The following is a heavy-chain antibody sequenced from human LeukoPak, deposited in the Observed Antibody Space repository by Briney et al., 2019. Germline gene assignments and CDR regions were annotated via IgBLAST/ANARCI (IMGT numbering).Heavy chain of an antibody. CDR2: IYPGDSDT. CDR1: GYSFASYW. D-gene: IGHD2-2*01. J-gene: IGHJ4*02. CDR3: ARQWGDCSSTSCYSAY. Sequence: GESLKISCKGSGYSFASYWIAWVRQMPGKGMEWMGIIYPGDSDTRYSPSFQGQVTISADKSISTAYLQWSSLKASDTAIYYCARQWGDCSSTSCYSAYWGQGTLVTVSS. V-gene: IGHV5-51*01.